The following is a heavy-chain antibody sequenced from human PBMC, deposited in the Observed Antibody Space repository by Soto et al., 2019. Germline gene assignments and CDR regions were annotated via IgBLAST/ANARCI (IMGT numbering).Heavy chain of an antibody. D-gene: IGHD3-16*02. Sequence: DVQVVESGGGLVQPGGSLRLSCVVSEFSFSSYWMTWVRQAPGQGLEWLAYMDQDGSQIYYVDSVRGRFTISRDNAKNSLYLQMNSLRVDDTAVYYCTRYRGPNTPDYWGQGTLVTVSS. J-gene: IGHJ4*02. V-gene: IGHV3-7*01. CDR1: EFSFSSYW. CDR2: MDQDGSQI. CDR3: TRYRGPNTPDY.